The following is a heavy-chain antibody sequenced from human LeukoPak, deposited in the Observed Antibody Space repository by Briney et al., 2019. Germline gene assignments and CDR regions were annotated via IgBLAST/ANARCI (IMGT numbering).Heavy chain of an antibody. J-gene: IGHJ4*02. D-gene: IGHD3-16*01. Sequence: GGSLRLSCAASGFTFNSYAMAWVRQAPGKGLEWVSVVSGTGGTTHYADSVKGRFTISRDNSKNTLYLQVNSLRDEDTAVYYCARGSYGTYDCWGQGTLVTVSS. V-gene: IGHV3-23*01. CDR3: ARGSYGTYDC. CDR2: VSGTGGTT. CDR1: GFTFNSYA.